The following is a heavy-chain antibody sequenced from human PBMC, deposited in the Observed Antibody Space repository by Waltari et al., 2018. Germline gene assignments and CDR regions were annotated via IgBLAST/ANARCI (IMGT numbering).Heavy chain of an antibody. D-gene: IGHD2-15*01. J-gene: IGHJ3*02. CDR3: ARVLGCSGGSCSDAFDI. Sequence: QVQLQESGPGLVKPSETLSLTCTVSGGSISSPYWRWIRQPPGKGLEWIGYIYYSGSTNYNPSLKSRVTISVDTSKNQFSLKLSSVTAADTAVYYCARVLGCSGGSCSDAFDIWGQGTMVTVSS. CDR1: GGSISSPY. CDR2: IYYSGST. V-gene: IGHV4-59*11.